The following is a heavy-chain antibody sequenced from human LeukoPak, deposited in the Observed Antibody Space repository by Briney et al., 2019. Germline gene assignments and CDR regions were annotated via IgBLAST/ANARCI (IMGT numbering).Heavy chain of an antibody. CDR3: ARDEQHEFWSESFDY. J-gene: IGHJ4*02. Sequence: ASVKVSCKASGYTFTGYYMHWVRQAPGQGLEWMGWINPNSGGTNYAQKFQGRVTMTRDTSISTAYMELSRLRSDDTAVYYCARDEQHEFWSESFDYWGQGTLVTVSS. CDR2: INPNSGGT. D-gene: IGHD3-3*01. V-gene: IGHV1-2*02. CDR1: GYTFTGYY.